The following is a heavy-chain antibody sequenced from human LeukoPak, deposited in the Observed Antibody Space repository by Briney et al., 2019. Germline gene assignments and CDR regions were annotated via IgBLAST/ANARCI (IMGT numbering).Heavy chain of an antibody. CDR1: GFTFSSYW. CDR2: VNSDESIT. D-gene: IGHD3-22*01. V-gene: IGHV3-74*01. Sequence: GGSLRLSCAASGFTFSSYWVHWVRQAPGKGLVWVLRVNSDESITTYADSVKGRFTISRDNSKNTLYLQMNSLRAEDTAVYYCAREFAMIVVAPLGYWGQGTLVTVSS. CDR3: AREFAMIVVAPLGY. J-gene: IGHJ4*02.